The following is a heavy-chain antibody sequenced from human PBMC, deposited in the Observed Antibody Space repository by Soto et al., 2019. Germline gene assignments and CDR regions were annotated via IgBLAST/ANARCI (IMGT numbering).Heavy chain of an antibody. CDR2: INPKFGDT. CDR1: GYTFTAYH. J-gene: IGHJ6*02. V-gene: IGHV1-2*02. CDR3: ARNMDYYYGRGSGNGHGV. Sequence: QVRLVQSGAEVKEPGDSVRVSCEASGYTFTAYHIHWVRQAPGQGLEWMGWINPKFGDTGYAQDFQGRVSMTSDMSSSTGYMELSRLTSDDTAIYYCARNMDYYYGRGSGNGHGVWGQGTTVTVFS. D-gene: IGHD3-10*02.